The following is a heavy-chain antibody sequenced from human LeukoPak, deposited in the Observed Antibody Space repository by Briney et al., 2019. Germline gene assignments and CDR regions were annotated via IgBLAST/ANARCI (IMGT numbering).Heavy chain of an antibody. CDR1: GFTFSDYH. CDR2: ISSSGSTI. V-gene: IGHV3-11*01. J-gene: IGHJ4*02. Sequence: GGLRLSCAASGFTFSDYHMSWIRQAPGKGLEWVSYISSSGSTIYYADSVKGRFTISRDNAKNSLYLQMNSLRAEDTAVYYCARDFCSSTSCYANAELDYWGQGTLVTVSS. CDR3: ARDFCSSTSCYANAELDY. D-gene: IGHD2-2*01.